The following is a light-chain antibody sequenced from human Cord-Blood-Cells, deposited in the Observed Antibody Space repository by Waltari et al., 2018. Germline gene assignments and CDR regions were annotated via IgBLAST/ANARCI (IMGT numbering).Light chain of an antibody. J-gene: IGKJ2*01. V-gene: IGKV1-5*01. CDR1: QSISSW. CDR2: DAS. CDR3: QQYNSYSYT. Sequence: DIQMTQSPSTLSASVGDRVTITCRASQSISSWLAWYQQKPGKAPKLLIYDASSLESGVPSTFSGTGSGTEFTLTIISLQPYDFSTYYCQQYNSYSYTFAQGTKLEIK.